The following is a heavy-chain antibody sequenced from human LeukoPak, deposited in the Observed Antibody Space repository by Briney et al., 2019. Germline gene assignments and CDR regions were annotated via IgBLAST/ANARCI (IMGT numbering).Heavy chain of an antibody. CDR1: GGSFSGYY. CDR2: INHSGST. Sequence: PSETLSLTCAVYGGSFSGYYWSWIRQPPGKGLEWIGEINHSGSTNYNPSLKSRVTISVDMSKNQISLRLSSVTAADTAVYYCAKGYFDYWGQGTLVTVSS. CDR3: AKGYFDY. V-gene: IGHV4-34*01. J-gene: IGHJ4*02.